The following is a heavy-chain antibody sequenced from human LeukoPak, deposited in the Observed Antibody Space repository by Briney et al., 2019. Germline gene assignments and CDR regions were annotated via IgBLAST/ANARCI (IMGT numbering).Heavy chain of an antibody. Sequence: PSETLSLTCAVSGGSISSSNWWSWVRQPPGKGLEWIGEIYHSGSTNYNPSLKSRVTISVDKSKNQFSLKLSSVTAADTAVYYCARHHDSSEDAFDIWGQGTMVTVSS. J-gene: IGHJ3*02. CDR1: GGSISSSNW. V-gene: IGHV4-4*02. CDR3: ARHHDSSEDAFDI. CDR2: IYHSGST. D-gene: IGHD3-22*01.